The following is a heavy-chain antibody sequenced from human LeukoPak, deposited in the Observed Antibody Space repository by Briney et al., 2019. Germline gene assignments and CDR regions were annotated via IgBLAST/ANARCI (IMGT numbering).Heavy chain of an antibody. D-gene: IGHD3-22*01. CDR3: ARDHSSGYYPDYFDY. V-gene: IGHV1-69*04. J-gene: IGHJ4*02. CDR2: IIPILGIA. CDR1: GGTFSGYT. Sequence: SVKVSCKASGGTFSGYTISWVRQAPGQGLEWMGRIIPILGIANYAQKFQGRVTITADKSTSTAYMELSSLRSEDTAVYYCARDHSSGYYPDYFDYWGQGTLVTVSS.